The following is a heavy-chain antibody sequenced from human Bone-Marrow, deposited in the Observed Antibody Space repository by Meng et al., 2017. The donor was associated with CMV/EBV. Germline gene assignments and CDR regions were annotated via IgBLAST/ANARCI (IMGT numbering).Heavy chain of an antibody. CDR2: IYHSGST. Sequence: SETLSLTCTVSGYSISSGYYWGWIRQPPGKGLEWIGSIYHSGSTYYNPSLKSRVTISVDTSKNQFSLKLSSVTAADTAVYYCALYDFWSGYSTWGPGKLVNFSS. CDR3: ALYDFWSGYST. V-gene: IGHV4-38-2*02. CDR1: GYSISSGYY. J-gene: IGHJ4*02. D-gene: IGHD3-3*01.